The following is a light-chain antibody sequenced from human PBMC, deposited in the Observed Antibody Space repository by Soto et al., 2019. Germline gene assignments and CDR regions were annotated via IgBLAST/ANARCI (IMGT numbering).Light chain of an antibody. V-gene: IGKV1-39*01. J-gene: IGKJ2*01. Sequence: DIELTQSPSSPSASVGDRVTITCRTSQDIRSYLNWYQQRPGKAPNLLIYATSSLQSGVQSRFSGSGSGTDFALTIRSLQPEDFATYYCKQSYSTPRTFGQGTKVDIK. CDR3: KQSYSTPRT. CDR1: QDIRSY. CDR2: ATS.